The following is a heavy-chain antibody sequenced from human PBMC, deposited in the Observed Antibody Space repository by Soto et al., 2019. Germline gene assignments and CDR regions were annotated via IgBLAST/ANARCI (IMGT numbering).Heavy chain of an antibody. CDR1: GYTFTSYG. CDR3: ARALYYYDNSGLAF. V-gene: IGHV1-18*01. CDR2: INIYGGGT. J-gene: IGHJ4*02. Sequence: QVHLEQSGPEVKKPGASVKVSCKASGYTFTSYGISWVRLAPGQGLEWMGWINIYGGGTNYAQKYQDRDPMTSDTSTNTVCLEMRSLTSDDTAIYYCARALYYYDNSGLAFWGQGTLVTVSS. D-gene: IGHD3-22*01.